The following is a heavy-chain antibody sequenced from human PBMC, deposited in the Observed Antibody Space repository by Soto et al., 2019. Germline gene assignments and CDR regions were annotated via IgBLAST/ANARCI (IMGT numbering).Heavy chain of an antibody. V-gene: IGHV3-7*05. CDR1: GFTFSSYW. Sequence: EVQLVESGGGLVQPGGSLTLSCAASGFTFSSYWMNWVRQAPGKGLEWVANIDQDGSTTDYVGSVKGRFTISRDNAKKSLYLQMNSLRAEDTALYYCASDLYSGTSDYWGQGTRVTVSS. CDR3: ASDLYSGTSDY. J-gene: IGHJ4*02. D-gene: IGHD1-26*01. CDR2: IDQDGSTT.